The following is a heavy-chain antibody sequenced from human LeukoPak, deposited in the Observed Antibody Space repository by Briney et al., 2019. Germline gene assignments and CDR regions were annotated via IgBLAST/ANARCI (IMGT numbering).Heavy chain of an antibody. J-gene: IGHJ4*02. Sequence: PGGSLRLFCAASGFTFSSYGMHWVRQAPGKGLEWVAVISYDGSNKYYADSVKGRFTISRDNSKNTLYLQMNSLRAEDTAVYYCAKSLGLPSGTNHSGDYWGQGTLVTVSS. CDR2: ISYDGSNK. CDR3: AKSLGLPSGTNHSGDY. V-gene: IGHV3-30*18. CDR1: GFTFSSYG. D-gene: IGHD3-10*01.